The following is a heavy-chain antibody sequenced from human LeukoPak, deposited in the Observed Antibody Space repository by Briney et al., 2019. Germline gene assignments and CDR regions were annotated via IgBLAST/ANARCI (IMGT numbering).Heavy chain of an antibody. CDR1: GFSFNHYW. V-gene: IGHV3-7*01. J-gene: IGHJ4*02. D-gene: IGHD2-15*01. CDR3: GRFGYVAAVDL. CDR2: INPAGSDT. Sequence: GGPLRLSCAASGFSFNHYWMTWVRQAPGRGLEWVANINPAGSDTYYVDPVKGRFTISRDNAKNLVYLQMNSLRAEDTAVYSCGRFGYVAAVDLWGQGTLVTVSS.